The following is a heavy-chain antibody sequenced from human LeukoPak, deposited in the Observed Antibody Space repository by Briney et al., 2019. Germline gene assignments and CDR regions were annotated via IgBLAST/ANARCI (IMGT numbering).Heavy chain of an antibody. J-gene: IGHJ1*01. CDR1: GYTFDNIE. Sequence: SVTLSFTSSGYTFDNIEFNWVRLGHAQGLEWMGWMKTNSGDTGYPEKFRGRVTMTRDTSRNTAYMELSSLTSEDTAVYYCARGFCTGHACYTAEYLPHWGQGTLITVSS. CDR2: MKTNSGDT. D-gene: IGHD2-8*02. CDR3: ARGFCTGHACYTAEYLPH. V-gene: IGHV1-8*01.